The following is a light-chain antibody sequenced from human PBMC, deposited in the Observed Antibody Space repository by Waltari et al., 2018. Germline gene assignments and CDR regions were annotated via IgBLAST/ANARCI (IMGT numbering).Light chain of an antibody. Sequence: DLQLTQSPSFLSASVGDRVTITCRASQGISSYLAWYQQEPVKAPKLLIYAASILQSGVPSRFSGSGSGTEFTLTISSLQPEDFATYYCQQLNSYPPYSFGQGTKLEIK. V-gene: IGKV1-9*01. CDR2: AAS. CDR3: QQLNSYPPYS. CDR1: QGISSY. J-gene: IGKJ2*03.